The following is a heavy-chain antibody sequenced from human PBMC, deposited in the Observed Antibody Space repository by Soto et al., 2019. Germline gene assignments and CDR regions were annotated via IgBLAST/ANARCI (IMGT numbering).Heavy chain of an antibody. J-gene: IGHJ4*02. D-gene: IGHD1-1*01. Sequence: QVHLVQSGAEVKKPGASVKVSCKGSGYAFTTYGITWVRQAPGQGLEWMGWISAHNGNTNYAQKLQGRVTVTRNTSTRTASMALRRPRSDDTAVDYFARGRYGDYWGQGALVTVYS. CDR2: ISAHNGNT. CDR1: GYAFTTYG. CDR3: ARGRYGDY. V-gene: IGHV1-18*01.